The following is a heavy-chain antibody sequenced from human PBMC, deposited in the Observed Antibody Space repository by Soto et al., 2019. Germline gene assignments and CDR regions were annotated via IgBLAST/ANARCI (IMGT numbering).Heavy chain of an antibody. V-gene: IGHV4-31*03. Sequence: PSETLSLTCTVSGGSVSSGSYYWNWIRQHPGKGLEWIGYISYSGNPQYNTSLKSRVTISIDTPKNQFSLKLNSVTAADTAVYYCARAGYYGSGSRPDCLDYWGQGTLVTVSS. CDR3: ARAGYYGSGSRPDCLDY. D-gene: IGHD3-10*01. J-gene: IGHJ4*02. CDR2: ISYSGNP. CDR1: GGSVSSGSYY.